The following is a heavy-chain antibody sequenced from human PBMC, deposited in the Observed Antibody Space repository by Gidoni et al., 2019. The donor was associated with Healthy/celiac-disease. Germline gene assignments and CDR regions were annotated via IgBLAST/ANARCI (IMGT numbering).Heavy chain of an antibody. CDR3: ATDRITIFGVAKGRGYYFDY. D-gene: IGHD3-3*01. CDR1: GYTFTDYY. J-gene: IGHJ4*02. CDR2: VDPEDGET. Sequence: EVQLVQSGAEVKKPGATVKISCKVSGYTFTDYYMHWVQQAPGKGLEWMGLVDPEDGETIYAEKFQGRVTITADTSTDTAYMELSSLRSEDTAVYYCATDRITIFGVAKGRGYYFDYWGQGTLVTVSS. V-gene: IGHV1-69-2*01.